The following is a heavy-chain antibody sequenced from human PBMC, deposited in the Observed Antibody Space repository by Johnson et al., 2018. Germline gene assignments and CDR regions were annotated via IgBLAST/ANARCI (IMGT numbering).Heavy chain of an antibody. D-gene: IGHD6-13*01. CDR2: IDKAGTT. CDR3: AGWGAAAGPELNWFDP. J-gene: IGHJ5*02. Sequence: VQLVQSGGGLEQPGGSLRLSCAASGFTFTDYAMSWVRQAPGKGLEWVSGIDKAGTTYYADSVTGPFSNSSANAKHTLYLQMNSLRAEDTAVYYCAGWGAAAGPELNWFDPWGQGTLVTVSS. V-gene: IGHV3-23*04. CDR1: GFTFTDYA.